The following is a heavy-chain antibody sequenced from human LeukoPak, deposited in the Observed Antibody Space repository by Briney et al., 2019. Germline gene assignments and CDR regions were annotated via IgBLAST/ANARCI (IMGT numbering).Heavy chain of an antibody. D-gene: IGHD3-22*01. CDR3: AKRDYSDSNTYSPLFDS. Sequence: GGSLRLSCAASGFTFGDYAMSWVRQAPGKGLEWVSGISGSGGTILHADSVKGRFIISRDNSKSTLFLQMSSLRVEDTAVYYCAKRDYSDSNTYSPLFDSWGQGTLVTVSS. J-gene: IGHJ4*02. CDR1: GFTFGDYA. CDR2: ISGSGGTI. V-gene: IGHV3-23*01.